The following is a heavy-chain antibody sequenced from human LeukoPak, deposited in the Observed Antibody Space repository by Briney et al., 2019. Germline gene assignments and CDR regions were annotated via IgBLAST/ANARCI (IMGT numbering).Heavy chain of an antibody. J-gene: IGHJ5*02. CDR1: GFTLTNYW. D-gene: IGHD6-13*01. CDR3: ARRLVAAAVSNWFDP. Sequence: GESLKISCQDSGFTLTNYWIGWVRQMPGKGLEWMGIIHSTDSHAKYSPSFQGQVTISADKSISTAYLQWSSLKASDTAMYYCARRLVAAAVSNWFDPWGQGTLVTVSS. CDR2: IHSTDSHA. V-gene: IGHV5-51*01.